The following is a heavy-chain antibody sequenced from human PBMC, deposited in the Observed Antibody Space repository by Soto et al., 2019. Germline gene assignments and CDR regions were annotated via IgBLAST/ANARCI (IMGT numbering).Heavy chain of an antibody. V-gene: IGHV3-66*04. CDR3: ARLKAAELYYFDY. J-gene: IGHJ4*02. CDR1: GFTVSSNY. D-gene: IGHD6-25*01. CDR2: IYSGGST. Sequence: EVQLVESGGGLVQPGGSLRLSCAASGFTVSSNYMSWVRQAPGKGLEWVSVIYSGGSTYYADSVKGRFTISRDNSKNTLYLQMNSLRAEDTAVYYCARLKAAELYYFDYWGQGTLVTVSS.